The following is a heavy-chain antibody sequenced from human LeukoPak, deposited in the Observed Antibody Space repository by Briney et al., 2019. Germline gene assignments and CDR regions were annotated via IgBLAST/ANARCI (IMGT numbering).Heavy chain of an antibody. D-gene: IGHD3-3*01. CDR3: ASLFESRFLEWKDWFDP. CDR2: MNPNSGNT. J-gene: IGHJ5*02. V-gene: IGHV1-8*01. Sequence: ASVKVSCKASGYTFTSYDINWVRQATGQGLEWMGWMNPNSGNTGYAQKFQGRVTMTRNTSISTAYMELSSLRSEDTAVYYCASLFESRFLEWKDWFDPWGQGTLVTVSS. CDR1: GYTFTSYD.